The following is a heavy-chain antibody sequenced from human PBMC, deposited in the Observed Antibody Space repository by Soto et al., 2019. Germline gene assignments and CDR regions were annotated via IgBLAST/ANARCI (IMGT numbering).Heavy chain of an antibody. Sequence: ASVKVYCKASGCTYTVYYMHWVRQAPGQGLEWMGWINPNSGGTNYAQKFQGRVTMTRDTSISTAYMELSRLRSDDTAVYYCARELWIRSPPYYYYGMDVWGQGTTVTVSS. V-gene: IGHV1-2*02. CDR2: INPNSGGT. CDR1: GCTYTVYY. CDR3: ARELWIRSPPYYYYGMDV. J-gene: IGHJ6*02. D-gene: IGHD1-1*01.